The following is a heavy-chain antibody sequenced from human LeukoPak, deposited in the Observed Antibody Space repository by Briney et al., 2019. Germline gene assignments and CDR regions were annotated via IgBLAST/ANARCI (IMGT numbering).Heavy chain of an antibody. Sequence: TGGSLRLSCAASGFTVSSNYMSWVRQAPGKGLEWVSVIYSGGSTYYADSVKGRFTISRDNSKNTLYLQMNSLRAEDTAVYYCAREGSYYDSSGYLFDYWGQGTLVTVSS. CDR1: GFTVSSNY. V-gene: IGHV3-53*01. CDR3: AREGSYYDSSGYLFDY. CDR2: IYSGGST. J-gene: IGHJ4*02. D-gene: IGHD3-22*01.